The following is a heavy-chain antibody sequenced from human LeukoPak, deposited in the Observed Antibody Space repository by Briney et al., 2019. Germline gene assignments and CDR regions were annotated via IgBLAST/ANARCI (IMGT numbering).Heavy chain of an antibody. D-gene: IGHD5-18*01. J-gene: IGHJ3*02. V-gene: IGHV1-2*02. Sequence: GASVKVSCKAAGYTFTGYYMHWVRQAPGQGLEWMGWINPNSGGTNYAQKFQGRVTMTRDTSISTAYMELSRLRSDDTAVYYCASLGENTARDAFDIWGQGTMVTVSS. CDR3: ASLGENTARDAFDI. CDR1: GYTFTGYY. CDR2: INPNSGGT.